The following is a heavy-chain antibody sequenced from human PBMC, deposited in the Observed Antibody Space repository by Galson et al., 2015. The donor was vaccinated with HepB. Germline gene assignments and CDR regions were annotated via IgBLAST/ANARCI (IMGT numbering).Heavy chain of an antibody. CDR2: ISYDGSNK. Sequence: SLRLSCAASGLSFTNAWMTWVRQAPGKGLEWVAVISYDGSNKYYADSVKGRFTISRDNSKNTLYLQMNSLRAEDTALYYCAKDPYLYSALAGTMAGFDYWGQGTLVTVSS. CDR1: GLSFTNAW. V-gene: IGHV3-30*18. J-gene: IGHJ4*02. CDR3: AKDPYLYSALAGTMAGFDY. D-gene: IGHD6-19*01.